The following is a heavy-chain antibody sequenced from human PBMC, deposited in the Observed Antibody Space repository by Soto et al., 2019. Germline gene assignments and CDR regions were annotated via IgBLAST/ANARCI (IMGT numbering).Heavy chain of an antibody. CDR2: IYYSGST. D-gene: IGHD3-9*01. J-gene: IGHJ6*02. CDR3: ARRYYDILDYGMDV. CDR1: GGSISSSSYY. Sequence: PSETLSLTCTVSGGSISSSSYYWGWIRQPPGKGLEWIGSIYYSGSTYYNPSLKSRVTISVDTSKDQFSLKLSSVTAADTAVYYCARRYYDILDYGMDVWGQGTTVTVSS. V-gene: IGHV4-39*01.